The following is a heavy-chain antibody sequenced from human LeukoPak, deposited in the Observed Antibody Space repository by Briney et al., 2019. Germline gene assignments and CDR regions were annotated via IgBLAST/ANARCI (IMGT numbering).Heavy chain of an antibody. CDR3: TTDDVIVVVPAAIRNYYYYMDV. CDR2: IKSKTDGGTT. CDR1: GFTFSSYA. V-gene: IGHV3-15*01. Sequence: NPGGSLRLSCAASGFTFSSYAMSWVRQAPGKGLEWVGRIKSKTDGGTTDYAAPVKGRFTISRDDSKNTLYLQMNSLKTEDTAVYYCTTDDVIVVVPAAIRNYYYYMDVWGKGTTVTVSS. J-gene: IGHJ6*03. D-gene: IGHD2-2*01.